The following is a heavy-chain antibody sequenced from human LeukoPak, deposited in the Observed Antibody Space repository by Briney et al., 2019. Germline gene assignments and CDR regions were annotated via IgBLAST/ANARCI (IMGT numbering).Heavy chain of an antibody. J-gene: IGHJ4*02. CDR3: AIAPYYYGSGSYFFDY. Sequence: SETLSLTCTVSGGSISSYYWSWIRQPPGKGLEWIGYIYYSGSTNYNPSLKSRVTISVDTSKNQFSLKLSSVTAADTAVYYCAIAPYYYGSGSYFFDYWGQGTLVTVSS. D-gene: IGHD3-10*01. CDR1: GGSISSYY. V-gene: IGHV4-59*08. CDR2: IYYSGST.